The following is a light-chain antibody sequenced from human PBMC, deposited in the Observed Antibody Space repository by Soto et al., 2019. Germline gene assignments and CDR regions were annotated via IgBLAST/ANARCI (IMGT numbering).Light chain of an antibody. Sequence: EIQVTQSPSSLSASVGDRVTITCRASQTVGNHLNWYQQKSGQAPKMLFSRATTLQTGVPSGFSASGSGTEFTLTISSLQPEDFATYFCQQTHTSPPTFGQGTKV. CDR3: QQTHTSPPT. CDR1: QTVGNH. V-gene: IGKV1-39*01. J-gene: IGKJ1*01. CDR2: RAT.